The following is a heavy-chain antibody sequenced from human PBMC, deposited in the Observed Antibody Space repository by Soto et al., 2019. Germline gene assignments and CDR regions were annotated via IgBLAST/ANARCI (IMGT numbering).Heavy chain of an antibody. Sequence: QVQLVESGGGVVQPGRSLRLSCAASGFTFSSYAMHWVRQAPGKGLEWVAVISYDGSNKYYADSVKGRFTISRDNSKNTLYLQMNSLRAEDTAVYYCARVGGVGYYYDSSGCLDYWCQGTLVTVS. D-gene: IGHD3-22*01. J-gene: IGHJ4*02. V-gene: IGHV3-30-3*01. CDR3: ARVGGVGYYYDSSGCLDY. CDR2: ISYDGSNK. CDR1: GFTFSSYA.